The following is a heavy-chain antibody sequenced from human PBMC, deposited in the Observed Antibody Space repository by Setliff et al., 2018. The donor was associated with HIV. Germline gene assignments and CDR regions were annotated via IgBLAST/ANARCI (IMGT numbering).Heavy chain of an antibody. D-gene: IGHD6-19*01. CDR3: ARDRSSGRGYYYYYYMDV. Sequence: SETLSLTCTVSGDGIRSWQWSWIRQPPGKALEWIGYAYYSGSTNYNPSLKSRVTISVDTSKNQFSLKLSSVTAADTAVHYCARDRSSGRGYYYYYYMDVWGKGTTVTVSS. V-gene: IGHV4-59*01. CDR1: GDGIRSWQ. CDR2: AYYSGST. J-gene: IGHJ6*03.